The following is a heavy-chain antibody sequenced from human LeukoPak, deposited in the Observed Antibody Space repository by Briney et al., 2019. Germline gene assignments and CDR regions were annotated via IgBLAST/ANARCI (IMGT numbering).Heavy chain of an antibody. J-gene: IGHJ4*02. CDR1: GYTFTTYA. V-gene: IGHV7-4-1*02. D-gene: IGHD5-12*01. Sequence: ASVKVSCKASGYTFTTYAMTWVRRAPGQGLEWMGWINTNTGNPTYAQGFTGRFVFSLDTSVGTAYLQISSLKAEDTAVYYCARAGYSGYDYYPYWGQGTLVTVSS. CDR2: INTNTGNP. CDR3: ARAGYSGYDYYPY.